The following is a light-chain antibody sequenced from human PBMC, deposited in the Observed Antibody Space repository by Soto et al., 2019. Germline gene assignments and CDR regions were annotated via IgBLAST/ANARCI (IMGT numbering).Light chain of an antibody. J-gene: IGLJ1*01. Sequence: QSALAQPRSVSGSPVQSVTISCTGTSSDVGGYNYVSWYQQHPGKAPKLMIYDVTTRPSGVPDRFSGSKSGNTASLTISGLQAEDEADYYCSSHAGSSVVFGTGTKVTVL. V-gene: IGLV2-11*01. CDR1: SSDVGGYNY. CDR2: DVT. CDR3: SSHAGSSVV.